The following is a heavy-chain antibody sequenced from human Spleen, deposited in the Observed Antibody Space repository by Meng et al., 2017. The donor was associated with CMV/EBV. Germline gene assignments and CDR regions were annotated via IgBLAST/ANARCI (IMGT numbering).Heavy chain of an antibody. CDR1: GGSISSGDYY. Sequence: SETLSLTCTVSGGSISSGDYYWSWIRQPPGKGLEWIGYIYYSGSTNYNPSLKSRVTISVDTSKNQFSLKLSSVTAADTAVYYCARRIVPTYGMDVWGQGTTVTVSS. V-gene: IGHV4-61*08. CDR3: ARRIVPTYGMDV. CDR2: IYYSGST. J-gene: IGHJ6*02. D-gene: IGHD3-16*02.